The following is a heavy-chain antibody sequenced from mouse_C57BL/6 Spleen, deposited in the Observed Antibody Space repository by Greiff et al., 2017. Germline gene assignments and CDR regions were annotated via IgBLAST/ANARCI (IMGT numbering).Heavy chain of an antibody. CDR2: IYPGDGDT. V-gene: IGHV1-80*01. CDR1: GYAFSSYW. J-gene: IGHJ2*01. D-gene: IGHD1-1*01. Sequence: VQLQQSGAELVKPGASVKISCKASGYAFSSYWMNWVKQRPGKGLEWIGQIYPGDGDTNYNGKFKGKATLTADKSSSTAYMQLSSLTSEDSAVYFCARRGTTDYFDDWGQGTTLTVSS. CDR3: ARRGTTDYFDD.